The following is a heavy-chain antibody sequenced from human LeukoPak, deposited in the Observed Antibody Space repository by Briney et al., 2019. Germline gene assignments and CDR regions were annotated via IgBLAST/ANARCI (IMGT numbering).Heavy chain of an antibody. V-gene: IGHV3-30-3*01. CDR2: ISYDGSNK. CDR3: AKDGVNYYDSSGQIDY. Sequence: GGSLRLSCAASGFTFSSYAMHWVRQAPGKGLEWVAVISYDGSNKYYADSVKGRFTISRDNSKNTLYLQMNSLRAEDTAVYYCAKDGVNYYDSSGQIDYWGQGTLVTVSS. J-gene: IGHJ4*02. D-gene: IGHD3-22*01. CDR1: GFTFSSYA.